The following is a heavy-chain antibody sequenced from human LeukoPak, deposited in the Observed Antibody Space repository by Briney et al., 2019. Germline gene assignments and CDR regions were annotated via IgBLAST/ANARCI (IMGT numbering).Heavy chain of an antibody. V-gene: IGHV3-21*01. Sequence: GGSLRLSCAASGFTFRSYSMNWVRQAQGKGLEWVSSISSGSNYIYYADSVKGRFTVSRDNAKNFLYLQMNSLRAEDTAVYYCARRVASAGDTFDIWGQGTMVTVSS. CDR2: ISSGSNYI. J-gene: IGHJ3*02. CDR3: ARRVASAGDTFDI. D-gene: IGHD6-25*01. CDR1: GFTFRSYS.